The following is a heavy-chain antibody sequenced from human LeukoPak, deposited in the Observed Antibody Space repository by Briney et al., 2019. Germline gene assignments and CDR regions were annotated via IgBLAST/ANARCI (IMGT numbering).Heavy chain of an antibody. CDR1: GFTFSGSY. CDR3: AKFSGTRSAAPGPFDS. D-gene: IGHD1-26*01. V-gene: IGHV3-11*03. J-gene: IGHJ4*02. Sequence: PGGSLRLSCTASGFTFSGSYMTWICQAPGQGLVWISYITPSSAYTNYADSVKGRFTISRDNAKNSLYLQMSSLRDEDTAVYYCAKFSGTRSAAPGPFDSWGQGTLVTVSS. CDR2: ITPSSAYT.